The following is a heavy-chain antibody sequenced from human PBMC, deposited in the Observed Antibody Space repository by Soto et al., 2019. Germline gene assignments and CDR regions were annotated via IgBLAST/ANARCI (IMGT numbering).Heavy chain of an antibody. CDR3: ARGNHWEGYLNYDSSGYYPV. D-gene: IGHD3-22*01. J-gene: IGHJ4*02. CDR2: ISAYNGNT. V-gene: IGHV1-18*04. CDR1: GYTFTSYG. Sequence: GASVKVSCKASGYTFTSYGISWVRQAPGQGLEWMGWISAYNGNTNYAQKRQGRVTMTTDTSTSKAYMELRSLRSDDTAVYYCARGNHWEGYLNYDSSGYYPVWGQGTLFTVSS.